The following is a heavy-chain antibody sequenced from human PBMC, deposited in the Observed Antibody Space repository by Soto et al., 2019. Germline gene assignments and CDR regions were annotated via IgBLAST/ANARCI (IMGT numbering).Heavy chain of an antibody. CDR2: INPNSGGT. V-gene: IGHV1-2*02. Sequence: VRLVQSGAEVKKPGASVKVSCKASGYTFTGYYMYWVRQAPGQGLEWMGWINPNSGGTNYAQKFQGRVTMTRDTSISTAYMELSRLRSDDTAVYYCARDEDCSITSCPFDFDIWGQGTMVTVSS. J-gene: IGHJ3*02. CDR1: GYTFTGYY. D-gene: IGHD2-2*01. CDR3: ARDEDCSITSCPFDFDI.